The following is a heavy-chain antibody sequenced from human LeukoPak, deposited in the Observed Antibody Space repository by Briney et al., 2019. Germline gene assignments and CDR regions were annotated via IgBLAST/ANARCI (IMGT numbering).Heavy chain of an antibody. Sequence: GGSLRLSCAASGFTFSSHAMSWVRQAPGKGLEWVSAISGSGGSTNYADSVKGRFTISRDNSKNTLYLQMNSLRAEDTAVYYCAKGALVNGYNYFDYWGQGTLVTVSS. V-gene: IGHV3-23*01. CDR2: ISGSGGST. CDR1: GFTFSSHA. D-gene: IGHD5-24*01. J-gene: IGHJ4*02. CDR3: AKGALVNGYNYFDY.